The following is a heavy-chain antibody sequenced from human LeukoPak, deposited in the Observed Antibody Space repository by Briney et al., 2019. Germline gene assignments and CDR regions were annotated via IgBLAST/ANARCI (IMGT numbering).Heavy chain of an antibody. CDR1: GGSISSYY. J-gene: IGHJ4*02. V-gene: IGHV4-59*01. CDR2: IYYSGST. CDR3: ARDSSIDYGSGFVYDY. D-gene: IGHD3-10*01. Sequence: SETLSLTCTVSGGSISSYYWSWIRHPPGKGLEWIGYIYYSGSTNYNPSLKSRVTISVDTSKNQFSLKLSSVTAADTAVYYCARDSSIDYGSGFVYDYWGQGTLVTVSS.